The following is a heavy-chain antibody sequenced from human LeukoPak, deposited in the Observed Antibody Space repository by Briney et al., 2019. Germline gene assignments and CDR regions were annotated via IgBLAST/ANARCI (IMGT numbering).Heavy chain of an antibody. CDR2: MNPNSGNT. V-gene: IGHV1-8*03. CDR3: ASRASSGSYGRNDAFDI. J-gene: IGHJ3*02. Sequence: GASVKVSCKASGYTFTSYDINWVRQATGQGLEWMGWMNPNSGNTGYAQKFQGRVTITRNTSISTAYMELSSLRSEDTAVYYCASRASSGSYGRNDAFDIWGQGTMVTVSS. CDR1: GYTFTSYD. D-gene: IGHD1-26*01.